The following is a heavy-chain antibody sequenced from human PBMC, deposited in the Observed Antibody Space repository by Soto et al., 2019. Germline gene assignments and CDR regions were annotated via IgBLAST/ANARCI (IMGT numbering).Heavy chain of an antibody. CDR2: IYPGDSDT. J-gene: IGHJ4*02. Sequence: PWESLKISCKGSGYTFTSYWIGWVRQMPGKGLEWMRIIYPGDSDTRNSPSFRGQVTISADKSISTAYLQWSSLKASDTALYYCARLPTTRLMVYANFDYWGQGTLVTVSS. CDR3: ARLPTTRLMVYANFDY. V-gene: IGHV5-51*01. CDR1: GYTFTSYW. D-gene: IGHD2-8*01.